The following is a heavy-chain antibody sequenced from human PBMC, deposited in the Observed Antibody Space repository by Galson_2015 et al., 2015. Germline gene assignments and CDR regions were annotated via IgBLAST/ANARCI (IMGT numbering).Heavy chain of an antibody. V-gene: IGHV3-43*02. D-gene: IGHD1-1*01. Sequence: SLRLSCAASGFTFDDYAMHWVRQAPGKGLEWVSLISGDGGSTYYADSVKGRFTISRDNSKNSLYLQMNSLRTEDTALYYCAKDVGTGIYYYYYGMDVWGQGTTVTVS. J-gene: IGHJ6*02. CDR1: GFTFDDYA. CDR2: ISGDGGST. CDR3: AKDVGTGIYYYYYGMDV.